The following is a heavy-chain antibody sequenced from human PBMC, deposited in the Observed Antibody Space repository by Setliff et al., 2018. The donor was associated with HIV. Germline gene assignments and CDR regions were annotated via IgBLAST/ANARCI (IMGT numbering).Heavy chain of an antibody. CDR3: ARAHHTYYYDSSGYFLDY. CDR1: GFTFSSYS. Sequence: PGGSLRLSCAASGFTFSSYSMNWVRQAPGKGLEWVSSISSSSSYIYYADSVKGRFTISRDNAKNSLYLQMNSLRAEDTAVYYCARAHHTYYYDSSGYFLDYWGQGTLVTVSS. D-gene: IGHD3-22*01. CDR2: ISSSSSYI. V-gene: IGHV3-21*01. J-gene: IGHJ4*02.